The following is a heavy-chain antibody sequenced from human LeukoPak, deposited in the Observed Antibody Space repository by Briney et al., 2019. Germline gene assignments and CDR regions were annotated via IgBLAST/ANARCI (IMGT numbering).Heavy chain of an antibody. J-gene: IGHJ4*02. V-gene: IGHV3-64*01. CDR2: ISSNGGST. Sequence: GGSLRLSCAASGFTFSNAWMSWVRQAPGKGLEYVSAISSNGGSTYYANSVKGRFTISRDNSKNTLYLQMNSLRAEDAAVYYCAKDYIGPPWEYGSGSPDYWGQGTLVTVSS. CDR3: AKDYIGPPWEYGSGSPDY. CDR1: GFTFSNAW. D-gene: IGHD3-10*01.